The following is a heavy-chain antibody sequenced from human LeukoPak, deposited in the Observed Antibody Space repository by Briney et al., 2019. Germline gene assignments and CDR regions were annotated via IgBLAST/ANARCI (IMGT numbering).Heavy chain of an antibody. CDR3: ARGLRGAVACTLSNNGNY. J-gene: IGHJ4*02. CDR1: GGSFSGYY. Sequence: SETLSLTCAVYGGSFSGYYWSWIRQPPGQGLEWIGEINHSGSTNYNPSLKSRVTISVDTSKNQFSLKLSSVTAADTAVYYCARGLRGAVACTLSNNGNYWGQGTLVTVS. D-gene: IGHD6-19*01. V-gene: IGHV4-34*01. CDR2: INHSGST.